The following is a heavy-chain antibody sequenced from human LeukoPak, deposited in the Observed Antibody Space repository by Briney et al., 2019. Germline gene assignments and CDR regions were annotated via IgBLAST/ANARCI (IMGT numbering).Heavy chain of an antibody. Sequence: PGGSLRLSCTASGFTFGDYAMSWFRQAPGKGLEWVGFIRSKAYGGTTEYAASVKGRFTISRDDSKSIAYLQMNSLKTEDTAVYYCTRDRYSGSYYGDYWGQGTLVTVSS. D-gene: IGHD1-26*01. CDR1: GFTFGDYA. CDR3: TRDRYSGSYYGDY. V-gene: IGHV3-49*03. J-gene: IGHJ4*02. CDR2: IRSKAYGGTT.